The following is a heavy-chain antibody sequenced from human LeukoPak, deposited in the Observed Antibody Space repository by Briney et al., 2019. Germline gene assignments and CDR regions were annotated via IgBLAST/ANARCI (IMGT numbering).Heavy chain of an antibody. D-gene: IGHD6-13*01. J-gene: IGHJ4*02. CDR1: GFTFSSYA. Sequence: GGSLRLSCAASGFTFSSYAMHWVRQAPGKGLEWVAVISYDGSNKYYADSVKGRFTISRDNSKNTLYLQMNSLRAEDTAVYYCAKDHIAAAGRFDYWGQGTLVTVSS. CDR3: AKDHIAAAGRFDY. V-gene: IGHV3-30-3*01. CDR2: ISYDGSNK.